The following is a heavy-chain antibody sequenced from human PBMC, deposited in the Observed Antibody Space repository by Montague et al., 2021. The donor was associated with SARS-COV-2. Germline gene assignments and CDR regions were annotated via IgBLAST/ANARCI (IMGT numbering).Heavy chain of an antibody. CDR1: GFTFSSYY. CDR2: ISGSSSYI. J-gene: IGHJ5*02. Sequence: SLRLSCTASGFTFSSYYMNWFRQAPGKGLEWVSSISGSSSYIYYSDSVKDRFTISRDNAKNSLYLQMNSLRAEDTAVYYCARDLPSFFLGIAVAGPFDPWGQGTLVTVSS. CDR3: ARDLPSFFLGIAVAGPFDP. D-gene: IGHD6-19*01. V-gene: IGHV3-21*01.